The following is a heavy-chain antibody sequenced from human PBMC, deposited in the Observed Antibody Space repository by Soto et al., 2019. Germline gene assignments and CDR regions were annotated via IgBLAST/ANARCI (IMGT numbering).Heavy chain of an antibody. CDR2: IRNKANSYTT. J-gene: IGHJ4*02. D-gene: IGHD2-8*02. V-gene: IGHV3-72*01. CDR3: VRVPNSRYLVPTWDY. CDR1: GFTFSDHY. Sequence: EVQLVESGGGLVQPGGSLRLSCVVSGFTFSDHYMDWVRQAPGKGLEWVCRIRNKANSYTTVYAASVKGRFTISRYDSKNSMYLQINSLQIEDTAVYYCVRVPNSRYLVPTWDYWGQGPLVTVSS.